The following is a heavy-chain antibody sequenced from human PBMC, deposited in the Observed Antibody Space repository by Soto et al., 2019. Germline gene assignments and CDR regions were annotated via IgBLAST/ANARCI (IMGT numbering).Heavy chain of an antibody. J-gene: IGHJ6*02. CDR2: ISSDSNSI. V-gene: IGHV3-21*06. Sequence: EVQLVESGGGLVKPGGSLRLSCTASRFTFSTYGMNWVRQAPGKGLEWVSSISSDSNSIYYADSVTGRFTMSRDNAKNSVYLQMNSLRAEDTAVYYCARDLVYDGMAVWGHGTTVTVSS. CDR3: ARDLVYDGMAV. CDR1: RFTFSTYG.